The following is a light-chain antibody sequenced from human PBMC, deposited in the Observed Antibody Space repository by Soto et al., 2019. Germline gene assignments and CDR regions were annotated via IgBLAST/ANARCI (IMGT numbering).Light chain of an antibody. CDR1: QRLLKSSTKHDY. J-gene: IGKJ1*01. Sequence: RAQSPDALAVSLGESATITSKSSQRLLKSSTKHDYLNWYQQKPGKAPKLLIYAASSLQSGVPSRFSGSGSGTDFTLTISSLQPEDFATYYCHPSYRPRTFGQGTKVAIK. V-gene: IGKV1-39*01. CDR2: AAS. CDR3: HPSYRPRT.